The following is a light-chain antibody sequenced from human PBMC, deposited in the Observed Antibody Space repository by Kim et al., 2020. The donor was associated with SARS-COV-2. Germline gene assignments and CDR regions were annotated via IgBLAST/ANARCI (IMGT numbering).Light chain of an antibody. J-gene: IGKJ2*03. Sequence: SAAVGDRVTITCPASQSISSYLNWYQQKPGKAPKLLIYAASSLQSGVPSRFSGSGSGTDFTLTISSLQPEDFATYYCQQSYSTPYSFGQGTKLEIK. V-gene: IGKV1-39*01. CDR2: AAS. CDR3: QQSYSTPYS. CDR1: QSISSY.